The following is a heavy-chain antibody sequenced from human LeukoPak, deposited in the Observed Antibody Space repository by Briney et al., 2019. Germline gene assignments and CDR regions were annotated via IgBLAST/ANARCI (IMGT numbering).Heavy chain of an antibody. CDR3: ARPTMVAKNYFDY. CDR1: GYTFTSYD. Sequence: ASVKVSCKASGYTFTSYDINWVRQATGQGLEWMGWVNPNSGNTGYAQKFQGRVTMTRNTSISTAYMKLSSLRSEDTAVYYCARPTMVAKNYFDYWGQGTLVSVSS. J-gene: IGHJ4*02. CDR2: VNPNSGNT. V-gene: IGHV1-8*01. D-gene: IGHD4/OR15-4a*01.